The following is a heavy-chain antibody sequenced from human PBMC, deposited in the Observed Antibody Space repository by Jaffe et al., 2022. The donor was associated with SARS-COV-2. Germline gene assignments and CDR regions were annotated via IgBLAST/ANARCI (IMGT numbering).Heavy chain of an antibody. CDR2: IKQDGSEK. CDR3: ARDRRGSYYGSGSSPAAFDP. Sequence: EVQLVESGGGLVQPGGSLRLSCAASGFTFSSYWMSWVRQAPGKGLEWVANIKQDGSEKYYVDSVKGRFTISRDNAKNSLYLQMNSLRAEDTAVYYCARDRRGSYYGSGSSPAAFDPWGQGTLVTVSS. V-gene: IGHV3-7*01. J-gene: IGHJ5*02. CDR1: GFTFSSYW. D-gene: IGHD3-10*01.